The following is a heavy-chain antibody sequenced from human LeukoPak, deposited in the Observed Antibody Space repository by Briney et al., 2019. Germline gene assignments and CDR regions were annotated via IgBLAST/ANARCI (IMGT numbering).Heavy chain of an antibody. Sequence: GGSLRLSCAASGFTFSSYGMHWARQAPGKGLEWVAVIWYDGSNKYYADSVKGRFTISRDNSKNTLYLQMNSLRAEDTAVYYCARDVWFGELVYFDYWGQGTLVTVSS. V-gene: IGHV3-33*01. CDR1: GFTFSSYG. CDR3: ARDVWFGELVYFDY. CDR2: IWYDGSNK. J-gene: IGHJ4*02. D-gene: IGHD3-10*01.